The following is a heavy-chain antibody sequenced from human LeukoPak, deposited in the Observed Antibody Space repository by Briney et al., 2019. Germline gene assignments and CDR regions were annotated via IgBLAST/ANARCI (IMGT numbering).Heavy chain of an antibody. CDR1: GFTFSSYA. CDR2: ISGSGGST. J-gene: IGHJ4*02. CDR3: AKARRVRGVTFDY. Sequence: PGGSLRLSCAASGFTFSSYAMSRVRQAPGKGLEWVSAISGSGGSTYYADSVKGRFTISRDNSKNTLYLQMNSLRAEDTAVYYCAKARRVRGVTFDYWGQGTLVTVSS. D-gene: IGHD3-10*01. V-gene: IGHV3-23*01.